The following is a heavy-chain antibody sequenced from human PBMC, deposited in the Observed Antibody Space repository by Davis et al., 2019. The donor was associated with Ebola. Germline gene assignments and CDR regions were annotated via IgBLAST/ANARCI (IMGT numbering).Heavy chain of an antibody. CDR3: ARVDYDFWSGYYGGSWFDP. J-gene: IGHJ5*02. V-gene: IGHV4-59*01. CDR2: IYYSGST. CDR1: GGSISSYY. Sequence: MPSETLSLTCTVSGGSISSYYWSWIRQPPGKGLEWIGYIYYSGSTNYNPSLKSRVTISVDTSKNQFSLKLSSVTAADTAGYYCARVDYDFWSGYYGGSWFDPWGQGTLVTVSS. D-gene: IGHD3-3*01.